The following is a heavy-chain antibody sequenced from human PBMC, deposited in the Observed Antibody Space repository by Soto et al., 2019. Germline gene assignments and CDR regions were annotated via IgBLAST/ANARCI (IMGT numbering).Heavy chain of an antibody. CDR3: ARSSFSVGATGVFDY. CDR1: GGSINSYY. Sequence: QVQLQESGPGLVKPSETLSLTCTVSGGSINSYYWSWIRQPAGKGLEWIGRIYSSGSTNYNPSLRSRVTMSVDTSKNKFSLRLSAVTAADTAIYSCARSSFSVGATGVFDYWGQGTLVTVSS. CDR2: IYSSGST. J-gene: IGHJ4*02. D-gene: IGHD1-26*01. V-gene: IGHV4-4*07.